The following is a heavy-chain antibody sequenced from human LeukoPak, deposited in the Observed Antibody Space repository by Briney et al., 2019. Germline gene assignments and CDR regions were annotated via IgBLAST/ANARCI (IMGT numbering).Heavy chain of an antibody. CDR2: INPNSGGT. D-gene: IGHD6-19*01. V-gene: IGHV1-2*04. Sequence: ASVKVSCKASGYTFTGYYMHWVRQAPGQGLEWMGWINPNSGGTNYAQKFQGWVTMTRNTSISTAYMELSSLRSEDTAVYYCARVKGSGWYRLKGAFDIWGQGTMVTVSS. J-gene: IGHJ3*02. CDR1: GYTFTGYY. CDR3: ARVKGSGWYRLKGAFDI.